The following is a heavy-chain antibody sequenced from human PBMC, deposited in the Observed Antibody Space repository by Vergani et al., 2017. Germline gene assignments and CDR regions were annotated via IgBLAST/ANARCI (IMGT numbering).Heavy chain of an antibody. J-gene: IGHJ4*02. CDR1: GFTFSNAW. Sequence: EVQLVESGGGLVKPGGSLRLSCAASGFTFSNAWMSWVRQAPGKGLEWVGRIKSKTDGGTTDYAAPVKGRFTISRDDSKNTLYLQMNSLKTEDTAVYYCAKDWLGGARGYFDYWGQGTLVTVSS. CDR3: AKDWLGGARGYFDY. V-gene: IGHV3-15*01. CDR2: IKSKTDGGTT. D-gene: IGHD3-16*01.